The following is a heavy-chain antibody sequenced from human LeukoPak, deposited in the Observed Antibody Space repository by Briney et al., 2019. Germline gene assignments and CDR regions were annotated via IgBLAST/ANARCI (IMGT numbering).Heavy chain of an antibody. CDR1: GGSISSGDYY. V-gene: IGHV4-30-4*02. CDR3: ARVGGSGVLTAWFDP. J-gene: IGHJ5*02. Sequence: PSETLSPTCTVSGGSISSGDYYWSWIRQPPGKGLEWIGYIYYSGSTYYNPSLKSRVTISVDTSKNQFSLKLSSVTAADTAVYYCARVGGSGVLTAWFDPWGQGTLVTVSS. D-gene: IGHD3-16*01. CDR2: IYYSGST.